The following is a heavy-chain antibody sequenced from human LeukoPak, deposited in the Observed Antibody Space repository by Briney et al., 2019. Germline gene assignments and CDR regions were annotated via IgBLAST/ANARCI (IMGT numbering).Heavy chain of an antibody. Sequence: GGSLRLSCAASGFTFSTYSMNWVRQAPGKGLEWVSSISSGSSYIYYADSVKGRFTISRDNAKNSLYLQMNSLRAEDTAVYYCARASGEYYDSSGYHLGYWGQGTLVTVSS. CDR3: ARASGEYYDSSGYHLGY. V-gene: IGHV3-21*01. CDR2: ISSGSSYI. CDR1: GFTFSTYS. D-gene: IGHD3-22*01. J-gene: IGHJ4*02.